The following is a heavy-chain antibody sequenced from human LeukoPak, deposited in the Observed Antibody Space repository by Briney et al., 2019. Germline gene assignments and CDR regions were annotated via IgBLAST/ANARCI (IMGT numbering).Heavy chain of an antibody. D-gene: IGHD6-19*01. CDR3: ARSRWLDAFDY. J-gene: IGHJ4*02. CDR1: GFTFSSYW. V-gene: IGHV3-74*01. Sequence: GGSLRLSCAASGFTFSSYWMHWVRQAPGKGLVWVSRINSDGSTTNYADSVKGRFTISRDNAKDTLYLQMNSLRADDTAVYYCARSRWLDAFDYWGQGTLVTVSS. CDR2: INSDGSTT.